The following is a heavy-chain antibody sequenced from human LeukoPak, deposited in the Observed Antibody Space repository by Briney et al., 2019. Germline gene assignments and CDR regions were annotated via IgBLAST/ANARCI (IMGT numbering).Heavy chain of an antibody. V-gene: IGHV4-59*08. J-gene: IGHJ5*02. CDR1: GGSFSGYY. CDR3: ARLKETNWFDP. CDR2: IYYSGST. Sequence: SETLSLTCAVYGGSFSGYYWSWIRQPPGKGLEWIGYIYYSGSTNYNPSLKSRVTISVDTSKNQFSLKLSSVTAADTAVYYCARLKETNWFDPWGQGTLVTVSS.